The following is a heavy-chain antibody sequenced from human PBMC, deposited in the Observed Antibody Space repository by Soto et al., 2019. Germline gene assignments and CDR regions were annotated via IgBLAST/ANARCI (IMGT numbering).Heavy chain of an antibody. CDR1: GFTFSSYG. J-gene: IGHJ3*01. D-gene: IGHD6-19*01. CDR2: ISGSGGSA. CDR3: VREDSAWDSRGSFDF. Sequence: QVQLVESGGGVVQPGRSLRLSCAASGFTFSSYGMHWVRQAPGKGLEWVAVISGSGGSASYADSVQGRFTISRDNSKNTLYLQMNSLRVEDTARYYCVREDSAWDSRGSFDFWGRGTVVTVS. V-gene: IGHV3-33*08.